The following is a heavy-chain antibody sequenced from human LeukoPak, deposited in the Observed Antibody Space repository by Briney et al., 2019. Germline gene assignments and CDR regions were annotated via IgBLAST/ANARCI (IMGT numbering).Heavy chain of an antibody. D-gene: IGHD3-16*01. J-gene: IGHJ4*02. CDR3: ATHDYVWGGLFDY. Sequence: GASVKVSCKASGYTFTSYGISWVRQAPGQGLEWVRWISAYNGNTNYAQKLQGRVTKTTDTSTSTAYMELRSLRSDDTAVYYCATHDYVWGGLFDYWGQGTLVTVSS. V-gene: IGHV1-18*01. CDR2: ISAYNGNT. CDR1: GYTFTSYG.